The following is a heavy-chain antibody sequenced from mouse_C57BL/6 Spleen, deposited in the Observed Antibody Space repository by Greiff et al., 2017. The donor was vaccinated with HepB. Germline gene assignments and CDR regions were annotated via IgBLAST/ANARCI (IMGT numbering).Heavy chain of an antibody. D-gene: IGHD4-1*01. CDR2: ISSGSSTI. CDR3: ARKEITGRDWYFDV. V-gene: IGHV5-17*01. Sequence: EVHLVESGGGLVKPGGSLKLSCAASGFTFSDYGMHWVRQAPEKGLEWVAYISSGSSTIYYADTVKGRCTISRDNAKNTLFLQMTSLRSEDTAMYYCARKEITGRDWYFDVWGTGTTVTVSS. J-gene: IGHJ1*03. CDR1: GFTFSDYG.